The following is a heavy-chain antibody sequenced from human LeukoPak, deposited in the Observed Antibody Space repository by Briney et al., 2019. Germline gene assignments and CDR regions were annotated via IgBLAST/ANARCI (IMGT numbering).Heavy chain of an antibody. CDR2: IDPKSGGT. J-gene: IGHJ6*02. Sequence: ASVKVSCKASGYTFNDYHAHWVRQAPGQGLQWMGWIDPKSGGTNYAQKFQGRVTMTRDTSISTAYMELNRLTSDDTAIYYCARLGVGRWMVVTYYYYGMDVWGQGTTVTVSS. V-gene: IGHV1-2*02. CDR1: GYTFNDYH. D-gene: IGHD6-19*01. CDR3: ARLGVGRWMVVTYYYYGMDV.